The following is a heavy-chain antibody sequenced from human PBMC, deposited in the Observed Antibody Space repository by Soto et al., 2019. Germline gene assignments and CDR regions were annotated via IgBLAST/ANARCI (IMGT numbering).Heavy chain of an antibody. CDR1: GGTFSSYA. D-gene: IGHD6-6*01. CDR2: IIPIFGTA. CDR3: ARTNYPIAQQLDYFDY. J-gene: IGHJ4*02. Sequence: QVQLVQSGAEVKKPGSSVKVSCKASGGTFSSYAISWVRQAPGQGLEWMGGIIPIFGTANYAQKFQGRVTITADKSTSTAYMELSSLRSEDTAVYYCARTNYPIAQQLDYFDYWGQGTLVTVSS. V-gene: IGHV1-69*06.